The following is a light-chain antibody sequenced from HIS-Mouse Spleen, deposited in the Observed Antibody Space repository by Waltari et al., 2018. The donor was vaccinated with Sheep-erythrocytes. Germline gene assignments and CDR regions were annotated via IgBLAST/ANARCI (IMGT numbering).Light chain of an antibody. J-gene: IGLJ1*01. V-gene: IGLV2-11*01. CDR1: SSDVGGYNY. Sequence: QSALTQPRSVSGSPGQSVTISCTGTSSDVGGYNYVPWYQQHPGKAPKLMIYDVSKRPSGVPDGFSGSKTGNTAYLTISGLQAEDEADYYCCSYAGSYNHVFATGTKVTVL. CDR2: DVS. CDR3: CSYAGSYNHV.